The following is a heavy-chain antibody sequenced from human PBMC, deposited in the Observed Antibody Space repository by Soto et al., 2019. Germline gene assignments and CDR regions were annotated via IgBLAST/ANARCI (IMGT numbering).Heavy chain of an antibody. CDR2: ISSNGGST. D-gene: IGHD3-16*02. J-gene: IGHJ5*02. CDR3: GRGAIFWGVIGGYNWFDP. CDR1: GFTFSSYA. V-gene: IGHV3-64D*06. Sequence: GGSLRLSCSASGFTFSSYAMHWVRQAPGKGLEYVSAISSNGGSTYYADSVKGRFTISRDNSKNTLYLQMSSLRAEDTAVYYCGRGAIFWGVIGGYNWFDPCGQGTLVTVSA.